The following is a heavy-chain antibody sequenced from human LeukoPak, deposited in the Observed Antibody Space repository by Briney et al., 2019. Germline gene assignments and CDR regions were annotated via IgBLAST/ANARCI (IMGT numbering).Heavy chain of an antibody. CDR1: GVTFSSYA. CDR3: ARGPSSGWYDWFDP. Sequence: SVKVSCKASGVTFSSYAISWVRQAPGQGLEWMGGIIPIFGTANYAQKFQGRVTITADKSTSTAYMELSSLRSEDTAVYYCARGPSSGWYDWFDPWGQGTLVTVSS. CDR2: IIPIFGTA. J-gene: IGHJ5*02. D-gene: IGHD6-19*01. V-gene: IGHV1-69*06.